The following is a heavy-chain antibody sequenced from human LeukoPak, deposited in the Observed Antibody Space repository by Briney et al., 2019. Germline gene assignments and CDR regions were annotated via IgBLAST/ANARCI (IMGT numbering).Heavy chain of an antibody. Sequence: GGSLRLSCAASGFTFSSYSMNWVRQAPGKGLEWVSSISSSSSYIYYADSVKGRFTISRDNAKNSLYLQMNSLRAEDTAVYYCARDRERSGYYDYYMDVWGKGTTVTVSS. CDR3: ARDRERSGYYDYYMDV. J-gene: IGHJ6*03. V-gene: IGHV3-21*01. CDR1: GFTFSSYS. D-gene: IGHD3-22*01. CDR2: ISSSSSYI.